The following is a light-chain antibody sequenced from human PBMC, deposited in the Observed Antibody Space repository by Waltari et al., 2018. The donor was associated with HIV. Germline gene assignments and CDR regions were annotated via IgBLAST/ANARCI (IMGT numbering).Light chain of an antibody. CDR2: DAS. V-gene: IGKV1-33*01. Sequence: IQMTQSPYSLSASIGDRVIITCQTSQYISKYLNWYQQKPGKAPQLLIYDASNLDTGVPSRFNGRRSGTDFTFTIPSLQPEDIATYYCQQYNDFPTFGGGTKVDMK. CDR1: QYISKY. J-gene: IGKJ4*01. CDR3: QQYNDFPT.